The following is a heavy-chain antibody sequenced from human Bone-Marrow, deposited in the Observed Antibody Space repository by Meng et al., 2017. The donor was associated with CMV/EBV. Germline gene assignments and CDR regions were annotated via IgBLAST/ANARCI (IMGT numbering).Heavy chain of an antibody. CDR1: GGSISSSSYY. CDR2: IYYSGST. CDR3: ASARRGYQVLNDY. V-gene: IGHV4-39*07. Sequence: SETLSLTCTVSGGSISSSSYYWGWIRQPPGKGLEWIGSIYYSGSTYYNPSLKSRVTISVDTSKNQFSLKLSPVTAADTAVYYVASARRGYQVLNDYWGQGTLVTVSS. J-gene: IGHJ4*02. D-gene: IGHD2-2*01.